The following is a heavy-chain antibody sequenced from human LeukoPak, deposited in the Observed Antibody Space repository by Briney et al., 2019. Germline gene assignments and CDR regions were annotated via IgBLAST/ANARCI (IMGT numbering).Heavy chain of an antibody. Sequence: GGSLRLSCAASGFSFSSYGMHWVRQAPGKGLEWVAVIWYDGSNKYYADSVKGRFTISRDNSKNTLYLQMNSLRAEDTAVYYCARSAVTIRRSYYYYMDVWGKGTTVTVSS. D-gene: IGHD3-9*01. CDR2: IWYDGSNK. V-gene: IGHV3-33*01. J-gene: IGHJ6*03. CDR1: GFSFSSYG. CDR3: ARSAVTIRRSYYYYMDV.